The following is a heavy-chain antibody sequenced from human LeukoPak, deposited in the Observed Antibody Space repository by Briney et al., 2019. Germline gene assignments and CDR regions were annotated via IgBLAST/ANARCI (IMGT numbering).Heavy chain of an antibody. D-gene: IGHD3-9*01. CDR3: ARVYYDILDYMDV. CDR2: ISSSGGTI. CDR1: GFTLSRYE. V-gene: IGHV3-48*03. Sequence: GGSLRLSCAASGFTLSRYEMNWVRQAPGKGLEWVSYISSSGGTIYYADSVKGRFTISRDNAKNSLYLQMNSLRAEDTAVYYCARVYYDILDYMDVWGKGTTVTVSS. J-gene: IGHJ6*03.